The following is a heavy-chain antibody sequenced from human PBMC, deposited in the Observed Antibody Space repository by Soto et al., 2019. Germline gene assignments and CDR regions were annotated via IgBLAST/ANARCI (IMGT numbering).Heavy chain of an antibody. CDR1: GGTFSSYA. J-gene: IGHJ4*02. CDR2: IIPIFGTA. Sequence: SVKVSCKASGGTFSSYAISWVRQAPGQGLEWMGGIIPIFGTANYAQKFQGRVTITADESTSTAYMGLSSLRSEDTAVYYCARSVGDWGRFDYWGQGTLVTVSS. D-gene: IGHD7-27*01. CDR3: ARSVGDWGRFDY. V-gene: IGHV1-69*13.